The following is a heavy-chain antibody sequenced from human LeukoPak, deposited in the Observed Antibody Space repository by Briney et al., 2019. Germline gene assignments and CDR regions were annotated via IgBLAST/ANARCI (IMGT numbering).Heavy chain of an antibody. J-gene: IGHJ4*02. D-gene: IGHD1-26*01. CDR2: ISYDGSNK. V-gene: IGHV3-30-3*01. Sequence: GRSLRLSCAASGFTFSSYAMHWVRQAPGKGLEWVAVISYDGSNKYYADSVKGRFTISRDNSKNTLYLQMNSLRAEDTAVYYCARASIVGATDFDYWGQGTLVTVSS. CDR3: ARASIVGATDFDY. CDR1: GFTFSSYA.